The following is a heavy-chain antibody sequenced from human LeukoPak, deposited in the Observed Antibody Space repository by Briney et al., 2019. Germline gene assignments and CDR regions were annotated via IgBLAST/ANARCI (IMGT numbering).Heavy chain of an antibody. V-gene: IGHV1-8*02. Sequence: ASVKVSCKASGYTFTGYYMHWVRQATGQGLEWMGWMNPNSGNTGYAQKFQGRVTMTRNTSISTAYMELSSLRSEDTAVYYCARAVGYYYDSSGYYYARWFDPWGQGTLVTVSS. J-gene: IGHJ5*02. CDR2: MNPNSGNT. D-gene: IGHD3-22*01. CDR1: GYTFTGYY. CDR3: ARAVGYYYDSSGYYYARWFDP.